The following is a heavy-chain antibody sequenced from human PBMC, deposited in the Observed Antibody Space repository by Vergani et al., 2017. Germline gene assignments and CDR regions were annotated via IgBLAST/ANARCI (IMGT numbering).Heavy chain of an antibody. D-gene: IGHD6-13*01. CDR1: GGSISSYY. V-gene: IGHV4-59*01. CDR2: IYYSGRT. J-gene: IGHJ4*02. Sequence: QVQLQESGPGLVKPSETLSLTCTVSGGSISSYYWSWIRQPPGKGLEWIGYIYYSGRTNYNPSLKSRVTISVDTSKNQFSLKLSSVTAADTAVYYCARTVLIAAAGNFDYWGQGTLVTVSS. CDR3: ARTVLIAAAGNFDY.